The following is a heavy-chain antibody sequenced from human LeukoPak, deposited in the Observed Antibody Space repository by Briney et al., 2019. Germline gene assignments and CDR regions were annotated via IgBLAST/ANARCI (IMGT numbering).Heavy chain of an antibody. Sequence: PGGSLRLSCAASGFTFSSYAMSWVRQAPGKGLEWVSATNDGGGNKYYADSVKGRFTISRDNSKNTLYLQMNSLRAEDTAVYYCARDRSWGIDYWGRGTLVTVSS. J-gene: IGHJ4*02. CDR1: GFTFSSYA. D-gene: IGHD7-27*01. V-gene: IGHV3-23*01. CDR3: ARDRSWGIDY. CDR2: TNDGGGNK.